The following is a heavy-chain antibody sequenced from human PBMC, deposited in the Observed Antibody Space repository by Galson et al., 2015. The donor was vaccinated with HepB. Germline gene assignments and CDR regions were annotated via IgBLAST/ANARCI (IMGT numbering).Heavy chain of an antibody. V-gene: IGHV1-18*01. CDR2: ISIYNGNK. J-gene: IGHJ4*02. D-gene: IGHD4-23*01. CDR3: ARVVRGVAPYFDY. CDR1: GYTFTSYG. Sequence: SVKVSCKAFGYTFTSYGISWVRQAPGQGLEWMGRISIYNGNKNYGQKFQGRVTMTTDTSTRTAYMELRSLRSGDTAVYYCARVVRGVAPYFDYWGQGTLVTVSS.